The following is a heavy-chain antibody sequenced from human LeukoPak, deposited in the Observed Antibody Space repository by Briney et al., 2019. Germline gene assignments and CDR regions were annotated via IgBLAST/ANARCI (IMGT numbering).Heavy chain of an antibody. CDR1: GFTFSKYW. Sequence: GGSLRLSCAASGFTFSKYWMSWVRQAPGKGLEWVANIKQDGSEKYYLDSVKGRFTISRDNAENSLYLQMNSLRAEDTALYYCARDHGSGWYVDYFDYWGQGTLVTVSS. V-gene: IGHV3-7*01. CDR3: ARDHGSGWYVDYFDY. J-gene: IGHJ4*02. D-gene: IGHD6-19*01. CDR2: IKQDGSEK.